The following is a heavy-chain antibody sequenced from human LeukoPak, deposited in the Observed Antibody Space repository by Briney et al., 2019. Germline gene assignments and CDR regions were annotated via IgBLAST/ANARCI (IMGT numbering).Heavy chain of an antibody. J-gene: IGHJ4*02. D-gene: IGHD2-21*02. CDR2: IDSDGSGT. CDR3: ARPVPYCSVDCYRFDS. CDR1: GFTFSNYW. Sequence: GGSLRLSCAASGFTFSNYWMHWVRQAPGKGLLWVSRIDSDGSGTSYADSVKGRFTISRDNAKNTLSLQMNSLRAEDTAVYYCARPVPYCSVDCYRFDSWGQGILVTVSS. V-gene: IGHV3-74*01.